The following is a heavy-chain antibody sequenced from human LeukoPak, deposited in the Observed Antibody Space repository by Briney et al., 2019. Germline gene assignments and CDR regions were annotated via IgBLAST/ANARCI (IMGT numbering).Heavy chain of an antibody. CDR1: GFTFSSFN. J-gene: IGHJ4*02. Sequence: KARGSLRLSCAASGFTFSSFNMNWVRQAPGKGLEWVSSISSTSSLIWYADSLKGRFTISRDNAKNSLYLQMDSLRAEDTAVYYCARYNSGWNDYWGQGTLVTVSS. CDR3: ARYNSGWNDY. CDR2: ISSTSSLI. D-gene: IGHD6-19*01. V-gene: IGHV3-21*01.